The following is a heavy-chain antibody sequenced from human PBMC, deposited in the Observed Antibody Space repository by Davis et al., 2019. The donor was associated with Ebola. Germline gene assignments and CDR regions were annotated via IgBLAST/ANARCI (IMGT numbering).Heavy chain of an antibody. D-gene: IGHD3-16*02. CDR3: ARERRIMITFGGVIPNYYYYGMDV. V-gene: IGHV4-34*01. J-gene: IGHJ6*02. CDR2: IYYSGST. Sequence: GSLRLSCAVYGGSFSGYYWSWIRQPPGKGLEWIGSIYYSGSTYYNPSLKSRVTISVDTSKNQISLKLRSVTAADTAVYYCARERRIMITFGGVIPNYYYYGMDVWGQGTTVTVSS. CDR1: GGSFSGYY.